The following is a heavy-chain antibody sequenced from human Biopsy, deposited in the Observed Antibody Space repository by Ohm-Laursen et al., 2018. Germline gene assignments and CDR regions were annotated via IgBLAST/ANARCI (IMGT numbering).Heavy chain of an antibody. J-gene: IGHJ6*02. Sequence: ASVKVSCKASGNTFATYHIHWVRQAPGQGLEWMGVISPSGATTPFSQKFQGRITMTRDTSTGTVYMDLNSLGSEDTAVYYCARAGVGSDGTDSYYYGMDVWGPGTTVTVSS. CDR1: GNTFATYH. CDR2: ISPSGATT. D-gene: IGHD5-24*01. V-gene: IGHV1-46*01. CDR3: ARAGVGSDGTDSYYYGMDV.